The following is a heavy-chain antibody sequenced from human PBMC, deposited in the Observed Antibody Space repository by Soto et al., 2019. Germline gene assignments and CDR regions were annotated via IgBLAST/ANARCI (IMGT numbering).Heavy chain of an antibody. CDR1: GYSFTSYW. J-gene: IGHJ4*02. Sequence: GESLKISCNGSGYSFTSYWIGWVRQMPGKGLEWMGIIYPGDSDTRYSPSFQGQVTISADKSISTADLQWSSLKASDTAMYYCARGVGAAAGTYYFDYWGQGTLVTVSS. CDR3: ARGVGAAAGTYYFDY. D-gene: IGHD6-13*01. V-gene: IGHV5-51*01. CDR2: IYPGDSDT.